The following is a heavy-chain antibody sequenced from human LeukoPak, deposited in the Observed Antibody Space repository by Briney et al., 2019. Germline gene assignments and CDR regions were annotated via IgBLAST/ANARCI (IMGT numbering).Heavy chain of an antibody. Sequence: SETLSLTCTVSGYSISSGYYWGWIRQPPGKGLEWIGSIYHSGSTYYNPSLKSRATISVDTSKNQFSLKLSSVTAADTAVYYCARVGGYSYGLYYFDYWGQGTLVTVSS. D-gene: IGHD5-18*01. CDR1: GYSISSGYY. CDR2: IYHSGST. J-gene: IGHJ4*02. CDR3: ARVGGYSYGLYYFDY. V-gene: IGHV4-38-2*02.